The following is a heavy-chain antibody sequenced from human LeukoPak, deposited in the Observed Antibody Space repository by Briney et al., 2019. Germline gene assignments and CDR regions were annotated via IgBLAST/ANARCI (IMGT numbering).Heavy chain of an antibody. CDR2: ISYDGSNK. Sequence: PGGSLRLSCAASGFTFSSYAMHRVRQAPGKGLEWVAVISYDGSNKYYADSVKGRFTISRDNSKNTLYLQMNSLRAEDTAVYYCARDLSGGDYYFDYWGQGTLVTVSS. D-gene: IGHD2-21*02. J-gene: IGHJ4*02. V-gene: IGHV3-30-3*01. CDR1: GFTFSSYA. CDR3: ARDLSGGDYYFDY.